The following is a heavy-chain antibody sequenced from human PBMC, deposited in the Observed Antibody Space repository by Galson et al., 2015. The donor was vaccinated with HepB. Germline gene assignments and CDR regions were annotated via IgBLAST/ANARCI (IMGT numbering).Heavy chain of an antibody. V-gene: IGHV3-21*01. CDR2: INHRGSYI. J-gene: IGHJ6*02. CDR1: GFTLSSHS. Sequence: SLRLSCAASGFTLSSHSINWVRQAPGKGLEWVSSINHRGSYIYYADSLKGRVSVSRDKATNSVDLQMNNLSADDTAVYFCALFGSGSYPLRYLYGMDVWGQGTTVTVSS. D-gene: IGHD3-10*01. CDR3: ALFGSGSYPLRYLYGMDV.